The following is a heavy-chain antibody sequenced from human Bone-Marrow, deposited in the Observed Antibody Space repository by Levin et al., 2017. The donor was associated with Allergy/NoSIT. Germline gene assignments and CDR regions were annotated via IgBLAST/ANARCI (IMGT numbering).Heavy chain of an antibody. Sequence: GGSLRLSCAASGFTFSSYSMNWVRQAPGKGLEWVSSISSSSSYIYYAASVKGRFTISRDNAKNSLYLQMNSLRAEDTAVYYCARGLCGGAMDYSSGWCNWYFDLWGRGTLVTVSS. CDR1: GFTFSSYS. V-gene: IGHV3-21*01. J-gene: IGHJ2*01. D-gene: IGHD6-19*01. CDR2: ISSSSSYI. CDR3: ARGLCGGAMDYSSGWCNWYFDL.